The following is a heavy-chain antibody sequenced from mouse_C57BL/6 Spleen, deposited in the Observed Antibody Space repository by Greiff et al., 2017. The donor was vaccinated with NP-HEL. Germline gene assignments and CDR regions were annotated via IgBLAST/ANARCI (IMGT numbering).Heavy chain of an antibody. Sequence: EVQLQQSGPELVKPGASVKIPCKASGYTFTDYNMDWVKQSHGKSLEWIGDINPNNGGTIYNQKFKGKATLTVDKSSSTAYMELRSLTSEDTAVYYCARYITTVVGDYFDYWGQGTTLTVSS. CDR1: GYTFTDYN. CDR3: ARYITTVVGDYFDY. J-gene: IGHJ2*01. V-gene: IGHV1-18*01. D-gene: IGHD1-1*01. CDR2: INPNNGGT.